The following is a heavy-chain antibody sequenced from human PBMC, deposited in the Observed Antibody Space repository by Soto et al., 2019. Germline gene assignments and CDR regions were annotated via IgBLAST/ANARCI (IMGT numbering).Heavy chain of an antibody. CDR1: GGSISSGGYY. V-gene: IGHV4-31*03. J-gene: IGHJ3*02. Sequence: SETLSLTCTVSGGSISSGGYYWSWIRQHPGKGLEWIGYIYYSGSTYYNPSLKSRVTISVDTSKNQFSLKLSSVTAADTAVYYCARDRPYCSGGSCYSGAFDIWGQGTMVTVSS. CDR3: ARDRPYCSGGSCYSGAFDI. CDR2: IYYSGST. D-gene: IGHD2-15*01.